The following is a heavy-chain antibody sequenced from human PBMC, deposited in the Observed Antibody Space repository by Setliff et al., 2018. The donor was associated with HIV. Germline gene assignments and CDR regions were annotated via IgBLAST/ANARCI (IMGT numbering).Heavy chain of an antibody. CDR1: GTSFSDYY. Sequence: SETLSLTCAVYGTSFSDYYWTWIRQPPGKGLEWIGEVNHSGTTNYNTSPKSRVTISGDTSKKQFSLKLSSVTAADTAVYYCARDRRSIFGVDTKNWFDPWGQGTLVTVSS. D-gene: IGHD3-3*01. V-gene: IGHV4-34*01. CDR3: ARDRRSIFGVDTKNWFDP. CDR2: VNHSGTT. J-gene: IGHJ5*02.